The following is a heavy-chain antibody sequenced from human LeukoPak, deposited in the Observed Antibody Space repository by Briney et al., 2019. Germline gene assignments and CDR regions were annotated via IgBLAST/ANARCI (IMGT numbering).Heavy chain of an antibody. CDR1: GGPITSRNHL. V-gene: IGHV4-39*01. D-gene: IGHD5-18*01. J-gene: IGHJ4*02. Sequence: PSETLSLPCTVSGGPITSRNHLWPSIRQSAGKGREWIGSIYYSGDSYHNASLKRRASISVDTSKNQFSLKMTSVTAADTAVYYCARGFGSYGQGYFDFWGQGTVVTVSS. CDR3: ARGFGSYGQGYFDF. CDR2: IYYSGDS.